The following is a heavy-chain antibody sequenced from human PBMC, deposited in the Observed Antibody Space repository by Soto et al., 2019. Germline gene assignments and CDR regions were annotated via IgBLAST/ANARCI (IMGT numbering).Heavy chain of an antibody. J-gene: IGHJ4*02. V-gene: IGHV3-21*01. CDR1: GFTFSSYS. CDR3: ARELRYYYDSSGYYNGY. D-gene: IGHD3-22*01. CDR2: ISSSSSYI. Sequence: GGSLRLSCAASGFTFSSYSMNWVRQAPGKGLEWVSSISSSSSYIYYADSVKGRFTISRDNAKNSLYLQMNSLRAEDTAVYYCARELRYYYDSSGYYNGYWGQGTLVTVSS.